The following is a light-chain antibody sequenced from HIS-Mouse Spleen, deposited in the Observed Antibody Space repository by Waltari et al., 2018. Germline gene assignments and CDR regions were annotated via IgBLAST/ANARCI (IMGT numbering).Light chain of an antibody. Sequence: QSALTQPASVSGSPGQSIPISCTGTSSDVGRYNLVSWYQQPPGKAPKPMIYEGSKRPSGVSNRFSGSKSGNTASLTISGLQAEDEADYYCCSYAGSSTLVFGGGTKLTVL. CDR2: EGS. J-gene: IGLJ3*02. CDR1: SSDVGRYNL. CDR3: CSYAGSSTLV. V-gene: IGLV2-23*01.